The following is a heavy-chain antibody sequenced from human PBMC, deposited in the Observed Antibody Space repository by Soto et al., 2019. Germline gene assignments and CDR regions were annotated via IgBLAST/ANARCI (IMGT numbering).Heavy chain of an antibody. CDR3: ARDFAYFDS. Sequence: RSLTCTVSGGSFKSGSYSWSWIRQPPGKGLEWIGYVYHTGGTSYNPSLKSRVSISMDTSKNQFSLNLDSVTAADTAVYFCARDFAYFDSWGQGTLVAVSS. CDR2: VYHTGGT. CDR1: GGSFKSGSYS. V-gene: IGHV4-61*01. D-gene: IGHD3-3*01. J-gene: IGHJ4*02.